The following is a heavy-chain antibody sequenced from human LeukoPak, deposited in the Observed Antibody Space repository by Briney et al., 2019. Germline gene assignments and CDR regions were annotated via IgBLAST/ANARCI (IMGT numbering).Heavy chain of an antibody. CDR1: GGSISSYY. Sequence: SETLSLTCTVSGGSISSYYWSWIRQPPGKGLEWIGYIYYSGSTNYNPSLKSRVTISVDTSKNQFSLKLSFVTAADTAVYYCARHSKRELQWFDPWGQGTLVTVSS. D-gene: IGHD1-26*01. CDR3: ARHSKRELQWFDP. CDR2: IYYSGST. J-gene: IGHJ5*02. V-gene: IGHV4-59*08.